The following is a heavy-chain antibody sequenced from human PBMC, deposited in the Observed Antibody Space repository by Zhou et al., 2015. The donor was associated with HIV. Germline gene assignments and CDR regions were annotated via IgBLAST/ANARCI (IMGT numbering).Heavy chain of an antibody. D-gene: IGHD6-13*01. CDR3: ASPLIAAVSFDC. Sequence: QVQVVQSGAEVKKPGASVKVSCKASGYIFTASHINWVRQAPGQGLEWMGWISPSSGSTNYAHSLQGRLTLTRDTSIDTVYMELSNLRSDDTAIYYCASPLIAAVSFDCWGQGTLVTVSS. V-gene: IGHV1-2*02. J-gene: IGHJ4*02. CDR2: ISPSSGST. CDR1: GYIFTASH.